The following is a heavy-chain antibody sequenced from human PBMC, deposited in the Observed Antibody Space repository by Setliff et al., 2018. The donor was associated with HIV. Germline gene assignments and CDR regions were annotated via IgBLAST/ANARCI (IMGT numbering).Heavy chain of an antibody. CDR3: ARDWVTRSNYYGSGSPWYFDF. D-gene: IGHD3-10*01. CDR2: VYASAYS. V-gene: IGHV4-4*07. Sequence: SETLSLTCTVSGDSIGDYYWNWIQQPAGKGLAWIGRVYASAYSNYNPSLKSRVTMSVDTSQNQFSLKLRSVNAADTAVYYCARDWVTRSNYYGSGSPWYFDFWGRGILVTVSS. CDR1: GDSIGDYY. J-gene: IGHJ2*01.